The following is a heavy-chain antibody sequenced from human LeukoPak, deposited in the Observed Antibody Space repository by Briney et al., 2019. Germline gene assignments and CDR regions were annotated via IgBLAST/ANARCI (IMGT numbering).Heavy chain of an antibody. D-gene: IGHD1-26*01. Sequence: SETLSLTCTVSGGSISSSSYYWSWIRQPPGKGLEWIGYIYYSGSTNYNPSLKSRVTISVDTSKNQFSLKLSSVTAADTAVYYCARARSGSYWFDPWGQGTLVTVSS. V-gene: IGHV4-61*05. CDR2: IYYSGST. CDR3: ARARSGSYWFDP. CDR1: GGSISSSSYY. J-gene: IGHJ5*02.